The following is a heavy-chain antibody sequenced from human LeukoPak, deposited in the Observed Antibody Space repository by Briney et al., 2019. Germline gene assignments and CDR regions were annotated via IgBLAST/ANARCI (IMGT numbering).Heavy chain of an antibody. D-gene: IGHD3-3*01. J-gene: IGHJ3*02. V-gene: IGHV3-23*01. CDR1: GLTFSSYA. Sequence: GGSLRLSCAASGLTFSSYAMSWVRQAPGEGLEGVSAISGSGGSTYYADSVKGRFTISRDNSKNTLYLQMNSLRAEDTAVYYCAKDGPTGYYDFWSGYLGAFDIWGQGTMVTVSS. CDR3: AKDGPTGYYDFWSGYLGAFDI. CDR2: ISGSGGST.